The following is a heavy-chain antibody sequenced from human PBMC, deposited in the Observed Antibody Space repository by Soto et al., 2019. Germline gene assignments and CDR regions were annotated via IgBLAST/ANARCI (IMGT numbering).Heavy chain of an antibody. V-gene: IGHV3-7*01. Sequence: EVQLVESGGGLVQPGGSLRLSCAASGFRFSDYSMTWVRQAPGKGLEWVADIKHDGSEKHYLDSVKGRFTISRDDARNSLYLQISSLRAEDTAVFYCGRVGVAAPIDPLGQGTLVTVSS. CDR3: GRVGVAAPIDP. CDR1: GFRFSDYS. J-gene: IGHJ5*02. CDR2: IKHDGSEK. D-gene: IGHD6-6*01.